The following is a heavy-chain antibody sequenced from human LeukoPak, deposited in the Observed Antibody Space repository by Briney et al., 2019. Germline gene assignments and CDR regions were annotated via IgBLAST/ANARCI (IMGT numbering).Heavy chain of an antibody. CDR1: GYTFTGYY. V-gene: IGHV1-2*02. CDR2: INPNSGGT. Sequence: ASVKVSCKASGYTFTGYYMHWVRQAPGQGLEWMGWINPNSGGTNYAQKFQGRVTMTRDTSISTAYMELSRLRSDDTAVYYCARDDYGDSVGGAFDIWGQATMVTVAS. D-gene: IGHD4-17*01. CDR3: ARDDYGDSVGGAFDI. J-gene: IGHJ3*02.